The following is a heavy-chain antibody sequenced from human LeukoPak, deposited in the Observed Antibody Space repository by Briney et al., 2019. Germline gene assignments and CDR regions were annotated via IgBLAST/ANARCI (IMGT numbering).Heavy chain of an antibody. CDR2: INTKTGYP. V-gene: IGHV7-4-1*02. CDR3: ARGGYSIGWAFDY. D-gene: IGHD6-19*01. J-gene: IGHJ4*02. CDR1: GYTFSTYA. Sequence: VASVKVSCKTSGYTFSTYAMNWVRQAPGREPEWMGWINTKTGYPTYAQDFTGRFVFSLDSSVTTSYLQINSLKAEDTAVYYCARGGYSIGWAFDYWGQGTLVTVSS.